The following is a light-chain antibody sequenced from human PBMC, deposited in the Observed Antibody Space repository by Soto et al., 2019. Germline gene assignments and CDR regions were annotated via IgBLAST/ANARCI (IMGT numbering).Light chain of an antibody. Sequence: DIQMTQSPSSLSASVGDRVTITCRASQSISSYLNWYQQKPGKAPKLLIYAASSLQSGVPSRFSGSGSGTDFTLTISSLQPEDFATYYCQQSYSTPLTFGLGTKV. J-gene: IGKJ1*01. CDR3: QQSYSTPLT. V-gene: IGKV1-39*01. CDR1: QSISSY. CDR2: AAS.